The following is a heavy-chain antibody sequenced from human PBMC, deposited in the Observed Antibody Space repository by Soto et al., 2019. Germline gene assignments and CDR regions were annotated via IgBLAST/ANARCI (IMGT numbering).Heavy chain of an antibody. CDR3: ARPRSMSSSGFDI. V-gene: IGHV3-74*01. CDR1: GYTFSRHW. J-gene: IGHJ3*02. Sequence: EVQLVESGGGLVQPGGSLRLSCAASGYTFSRHWIHWVRQAPGQGLVGVSRISPDGTITDYADSVRGRFPISRDNAKNTLYLQMDSLRADDTAVYYCARPRSMSSSGFDIWGQRTMVTVSS. D-gene: IGHD6-6*01. CDR2: ISPDGTIT.